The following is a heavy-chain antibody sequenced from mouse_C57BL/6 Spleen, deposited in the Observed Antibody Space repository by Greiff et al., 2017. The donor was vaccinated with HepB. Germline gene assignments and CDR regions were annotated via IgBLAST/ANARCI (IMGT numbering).Heavy chain of an antibody. V-gene: IGHV1-55*01. J-gene: IGHJ3*01. D-gene: IGHD2-1*01. CDR1: GYTFTSYW. Sequence: QVQLQQPGAELVKPGASVKMSCKASGYTFTSYWITWVKQRPGQGLEWIGDIYPGSGSTNYNEKFKSKATLTVDTSSSTAYMQLSSLTSEDSAVYYCARDGNYPGWFAYWGQGTLVTVSA. CDR2: IYPGSGST. CDR3: ARDGNYPGWFAY.